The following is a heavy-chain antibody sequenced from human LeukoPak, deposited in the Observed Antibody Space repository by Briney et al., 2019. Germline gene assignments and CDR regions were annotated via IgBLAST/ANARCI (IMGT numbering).Heavy chain of an antibody. CDR3: ARDFTPEYYYYGMDV. V-gene: IGHV3-30-3*01. CDR1: GFTFSSYA. CDR2: ISYDGSNK. Sequence: GRSLRLSCAASGFTFSSYAMHRVRQAPGKGLEWVAVISYDGSNKYYADSVKGRFTISRDNSKNTLYLQMNSLRAEDTAVYYCARDFTPEYYYYGMDVWGQGTTVTVSS. J-gene: IGHJ6*02.